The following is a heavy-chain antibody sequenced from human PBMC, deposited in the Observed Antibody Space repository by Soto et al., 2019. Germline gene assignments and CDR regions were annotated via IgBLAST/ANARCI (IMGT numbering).Heavy chain of an antibody. CDR2: IYPGDSDT. CDR3: ARRRDYDSSGYYFDYYYGMDV. V-gene: IGHV5-51*01. J-gene: IGHJ6*02. Sequence: GESLKISCKGSGYSFTSYWIGWVRQMPGKGLEWMGIIYPGDSDTRYSPSFQGQVTISADKSISTAYLQWSSLKASDTAMYYCARRRDYDSSGYYFDYYYGMDVWGQGTTVTVS. D-gene: IGHD3-22*01. CDR1: GYSFTSYW.